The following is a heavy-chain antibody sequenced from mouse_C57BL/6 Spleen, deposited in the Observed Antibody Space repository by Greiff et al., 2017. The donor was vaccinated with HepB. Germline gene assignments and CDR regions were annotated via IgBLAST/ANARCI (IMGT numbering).Heavy chain of an antibody. Sequence: EVMLVESGGGLVKPGGSLKLSCAASGFTFSDYGMHWVRQATEKGLEWVAYISSGSSTIYYADTVKGRFTISRDNAKNTLFLQMTSLRSEDTAMYYCARAMVTRYYAMDYWGQGTSVTVSS. CDR2: ISSGSSTI. J-gene: IGHJ4*01. V-gene: IGHV5-17*01. CDR1: GFTFSDYG. D-gene: IGHD2-2*01. CDR3: ARAMVTRYYAMDY.